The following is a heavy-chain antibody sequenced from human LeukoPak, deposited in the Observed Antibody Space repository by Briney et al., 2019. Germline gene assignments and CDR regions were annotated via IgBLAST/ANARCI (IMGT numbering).Heavy chain of an antibody. V-gene: IGHV3-23*01. CDR2: ISGSVGST. CDR3: ANKAWRGWLVDY. D-gene: IGHD6-19*01. CDR1: GFTFSSYA. Sequence: GGSLRLSCAASGFTFSSYAMSWVRQAAGKGLEWVSSISGSVGSTYYADSVKGRFTISRDNSKNTLYLQMNSLRAEDTAVYYCANKAWRGWLVDYWGQGTLVTVSS. J-gene: IGHJ4*02.